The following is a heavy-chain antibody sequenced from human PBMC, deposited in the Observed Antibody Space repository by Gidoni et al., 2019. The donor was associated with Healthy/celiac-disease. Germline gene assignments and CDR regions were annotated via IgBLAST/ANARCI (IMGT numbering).Heavy chain of an antibody. J-gene: IGHJ4*02. Sequence: EVQLLESGGGLVQPGGSLRLSCAASGFTFSSYAMSWVRQAPGKGLEWVSAISGSGGSTYYADSVKGRFTISRDNSKNTLYLQMNSLRAEDTAVYYCARMGPNLYSGSYYPFDYWGQGTLVTVSS. V-gene: IGHV3-23*01. CDR2: ISGSGGST. CDR3: ARMGPNLYSGSYYPFDY. D-gene: IGHD1-26*01. CDR1: GFTFSSYA.